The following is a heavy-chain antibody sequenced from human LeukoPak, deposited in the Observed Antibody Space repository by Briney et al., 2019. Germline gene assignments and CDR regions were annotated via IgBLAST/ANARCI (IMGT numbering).Heavy chain of an antibody. V-gene: IGHV1-8*01. CDR1: GYTFTTYD. Sequence: ASVTVSCKASGYTFTTYDISWVRQAPGQGLEWMGWMNPNTGSTGYAQKFQGRVTMTANTSISTVYMELSSLRSEDTAIYYCARGSTEVLYWGQGTLITVSS. D-gene: IGHD1-14*01. J-gene: IGHJ4*02. CDR2: MNPNTGST. CDR3: ARGSTEVLY.